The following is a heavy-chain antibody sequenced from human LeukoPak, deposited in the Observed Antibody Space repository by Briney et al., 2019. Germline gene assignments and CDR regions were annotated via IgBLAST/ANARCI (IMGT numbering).Heavy chain of an antibody. CDR2: IIPIFGTA. V-gene: IGHV1-69*13. Sequence: SVKVSCKASGGTFSSYAISWVRQAPGQGLEWMGGIIPIFGTANYAQKFQGRVTITADESTSTAYMELSSLRSEDPAVYYCARESEFHWGGDCYSPPDYWGQGPRVTVSS. CDR3: ARESEFHWGGDCYSPPDY. D-gene: IGHD2-21*01. J-gene: IGHJ4*02. CDR1: GGTFSSYA.